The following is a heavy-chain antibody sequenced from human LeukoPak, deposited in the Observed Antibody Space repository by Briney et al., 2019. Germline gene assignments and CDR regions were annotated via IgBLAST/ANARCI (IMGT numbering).Heavy chain of an antibody. CDR3: ARTTSFDI. CDR2: IYYSGST. CDR1: GGSISSSSYY. J-gene: IGHJ3*02. D-gene: IGHD1-7*01. V-gene: IGHV4-39*01. Sequence: SETLSLTCTVSGGSISSSSYYWGWIRQPPGKGLEWIGSIYYSGSTYYNPSLKSRVTISVDTSKNQFSLKLSSVTAADTAVYYCARTTSFDIWGQGTMVTVSS.